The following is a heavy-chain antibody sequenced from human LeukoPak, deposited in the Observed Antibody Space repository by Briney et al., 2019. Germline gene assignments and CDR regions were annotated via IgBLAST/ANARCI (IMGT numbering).Heavy chain of an antibody. D-gene: IGHD6-6*01. CDR3: ARSANPGVHHCDP. Sequence: PGGSLRLSCTASGFAFSSYAMDWVRQAPGKGLEWLSYISSSSKINYADSVKGRFTISRDNAKNSLYLQMISLRDEDTAVYYCARSANPGVHHCDPWGQGTLVTVSS. J-gene: IGHJ5*02. CDR1: GFAFSSYA. CDR2: ISSSSKI. V-gene: IGHV3-48*02.